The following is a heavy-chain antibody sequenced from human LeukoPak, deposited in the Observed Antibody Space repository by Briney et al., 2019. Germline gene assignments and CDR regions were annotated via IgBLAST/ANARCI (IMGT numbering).Heavy chain of an antibody. D-gene: IGHD1-1*01. CDR3: ARENWSRGVDY. CDR2: INHSGST. CDR1: GGSFSGYY. V-gene: IGHV4-34*01. J-gene: IGHJ4*02. Sequence: SETLSLTCAVYGGSFSGYYWSWIRQPPGKGLEWIGEINHSGSTNYSPSLKSRVTISVDTSKNQFSLKLSSVTAADTAVYYCARENWSRGVDYWGQGTLVTVSS.